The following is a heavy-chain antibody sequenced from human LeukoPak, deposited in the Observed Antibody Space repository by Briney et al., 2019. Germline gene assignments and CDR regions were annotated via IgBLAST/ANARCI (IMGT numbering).Heavy chain of an antibody. J-gene: IGHJ4*02. CDR3: ARDGLPYYDSSGFPPDY. CDR1: GYTFTSYG. CDR2: ISAYSGNT. Sequence: GASVKVSCKASGYTFTSYGISWVRQAPGQGLEWMGWISAYSGNTNYAQKLQGRVTMTTDTSTSTAYMELRSLRSDDTAVYYCARDGLPYYDSSGFPPDYWGQGTLVTVSS. D-gene: IGHD3-22*01. V-gene: IGHV1-18*01.